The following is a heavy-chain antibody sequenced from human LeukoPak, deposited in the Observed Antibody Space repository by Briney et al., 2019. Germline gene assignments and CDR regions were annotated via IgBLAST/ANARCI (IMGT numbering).Heavy chain of an antibody. CDR2: ISSNGDAT. D-gene: IGHD1-7*01. CDR1: GFTFSNYA. V-gene: IGHV3-64*01. J-gene: IGHJ4*02. Sequence: GGSLRLSCAASGFTFSNYALHWVRQAPGKGLEYVSAISSNGDATFYANSVKGRFTISRDNSKNTLYLQMGSLRAEDMAVYYCVRVGNYREFDYWGQGTLVTVSS. CDR3: VRVGNYREFDY.